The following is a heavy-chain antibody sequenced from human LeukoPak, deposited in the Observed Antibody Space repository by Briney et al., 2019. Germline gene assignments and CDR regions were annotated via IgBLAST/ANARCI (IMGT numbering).Heavy chain of an antibody. CDR1: GGSISSSSYY. CDR3: ARRNYDSSATFDY. J-gene: IGHJ4*02. Sequence: PSETLSLTCTVSGGSISSSSYYWGWGRQPPGKGLEWIVSIYYTGSTYYNPSLKSRVTVSVNTSKNQFSLKLTPVTAADTAVYYCARRNYDSSATFDYWGQGTLVTASS. D-gene: IGHD3-22*01. CDR2: IYYTGST. V-gene: IGHV4-39*01.